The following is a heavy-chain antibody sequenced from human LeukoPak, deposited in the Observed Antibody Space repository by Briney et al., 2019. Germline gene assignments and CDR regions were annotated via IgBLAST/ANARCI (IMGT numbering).Heavy chain of an antibody. CDR2: MNPNSGNT. CDR1: GYTFTSYD. CDR3: ARGLRDSSGREYFQH. V-gene: IGHV1-8*01. J-gene: IGHJ1*01. Sequence: ASVKVSCKAAGYTFTSYDINWVRQATGQGLEWMGWMNPNSGNTGYAQKVQGSVTMTSNTSISTAYLELSSLRSEDTAVYYCARGLRDSSGREYFQHWGQGTLVTVSS. D-gene: IGHD3-22*01.